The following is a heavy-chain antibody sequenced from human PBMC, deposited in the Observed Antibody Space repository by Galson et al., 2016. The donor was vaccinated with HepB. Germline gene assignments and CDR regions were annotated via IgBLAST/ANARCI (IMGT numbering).Heavy chain of an antibody. Sequence: SVKVSCKASGYTFTSRGISWVRQAPGQGLEWMGWISAYDGHTNYGQKLQDRLTMTTDTSTSTAYMELRSLRSGDTAVYYCASDHNWGTENWGQGTLVTVSS. CDR1: GYTFTSRG. J-gene: IGHJ4*02. D-gene: IGHD2-8*02. V-gene: IGHV1-18*01. CDR3: ASDHNWGTEN. CDR2: ISAYDGHT.